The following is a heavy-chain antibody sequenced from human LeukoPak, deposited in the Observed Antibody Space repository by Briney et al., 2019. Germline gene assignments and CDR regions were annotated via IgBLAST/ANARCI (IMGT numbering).Heavy chain of an antibody. D-gene: IGHD4-17*01. CDR3: ARGMHTVTTPTN. J-gene: IGHJ4*02. Sequence: GGSLRLSCAASGFTFSYHSMNWVRQAPGKGLEWLSYISSSSSTIYYADSVRGRFTISRDNAKNTLYLQMNSLRAEDTAVYYCARGMHTVTTPTNWGQGTLVTVSS. CDR1: GFTFSYHS. CDR2: ISSSSSTI. V-gene: IGHV3-48*04.